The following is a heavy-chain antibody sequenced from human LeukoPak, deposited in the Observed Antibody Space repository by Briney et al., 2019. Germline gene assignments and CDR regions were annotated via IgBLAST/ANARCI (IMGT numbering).Heavy chain of an antibody. CDR3: ARALTGTTSIFHH. CDR1: GGSISSYY. V-gene: IGHV4-59*01. J-gene: IGHJ1*01. D-gene: IGHD1-7*01. CDR2: ISYSGST. Sequence: SETLSLTCTVSGGSISSYYWNWIRQPPGKGLEWIGYISYSGSTKYNPSLRSRVTISVDMSKNQFSLRVTSLTAADTAVYYCARALTGTTSIFHHWGQGTLVTVSS.